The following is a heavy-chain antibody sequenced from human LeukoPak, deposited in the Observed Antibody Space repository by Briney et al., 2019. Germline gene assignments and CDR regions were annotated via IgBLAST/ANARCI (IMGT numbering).Heavy chain of an antibody. CDR2: ISSNSATT. J-gene: IGHJ4*02. Sequence: QAGGSLRLSCAASGFSFSTNSMNWVRQVPGKGLEWISYISSNSATTYYAGSVKGRFTISRDNAKNSLYLHMNSLRADDTAVYYCARDTRSLIDYWGQGTLVTVSS. D-gene: IGHD1-26*01. CDR1: GFSFSTNS. CDR3: ARDTRSLIDY. V-gene: IGHV3-48*01.